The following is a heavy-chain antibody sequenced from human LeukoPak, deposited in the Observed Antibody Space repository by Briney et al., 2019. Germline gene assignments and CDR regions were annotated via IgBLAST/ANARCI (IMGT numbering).Heavy chain of an antibody. CDR1: GVSFSGYY. D-gene: IGHD6-13*01. Sequence: SETLSLTCAVYGVSFSGYYWSWIRQPPGKGLEWMGEINHSGSTNYNPSLKSRVTISVDTSKNQFSLKLSSVTAADTAVYYCARVRNSSSWYVRYDYWGQGTLVTVSS. CDR3: ARVRNSSSWYVRYDY. V-gene: IGHV4-34*01. J-gene: IGHJ4*02. CDR2: INHSGST.